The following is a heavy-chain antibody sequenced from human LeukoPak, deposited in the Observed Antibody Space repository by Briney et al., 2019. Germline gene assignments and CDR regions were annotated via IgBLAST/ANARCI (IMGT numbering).Heavy chain of an antibody. CDR2: IYPGDSDT. D-gene: IGHD2-2*01. CDR3: ARQRCSSTSCYYEFDY. J-gene: IGHJ4*02. V-gene: IGHV5-51*01. Sequence: GESLKISCKGSGYSFTSYWIGRVRQMPGKGLEWMGIIYPGDSDTRYSPSFQGQVTISADKSISTAYLQWSSLKASDTAMYYCARQRCSSTSCYYEFDYWGQGTLVTVSS. CDR1: GYSFTSYW.